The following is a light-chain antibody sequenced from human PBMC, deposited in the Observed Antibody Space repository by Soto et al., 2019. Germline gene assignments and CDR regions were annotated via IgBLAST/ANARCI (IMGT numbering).Light chain of an antibody. CDR2: AAS. V-gene: IGKV1-5*01. CDR3: QQYNNWPPFT. Sequence: DIQMTQSPSTLSASVGDRVTITCRASQSISSWLAWYQQKPGKAPKLLIYAASSLQSGVPSRFSGSVSGTDFTLTISSLQPEDFAVYYCQQYNNWPPFTFGQGTRLE. J-gene: IGKJ5*01. CDR1: QSISSW.